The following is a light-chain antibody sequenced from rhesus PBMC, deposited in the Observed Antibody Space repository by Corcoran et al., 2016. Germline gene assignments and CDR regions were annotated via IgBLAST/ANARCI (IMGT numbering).Light chain of an antibody. CDR2: EVS. J-gene: IGLJ6*01. V-gene: IGLV2-32*01. CDR3: CSYAGSDTFA. CDR1: YSDIGGYKY. Sequence: QAALTQPRSVSGSPGQSVTISCTGTYSDIGGYKYVSWYQQHPGTAPKLMIYEVSERPSGVSDRVSGSKSDNTASLTISGLQAEDEADYFCCSYAGSDTFAFGSGTKLTVL.